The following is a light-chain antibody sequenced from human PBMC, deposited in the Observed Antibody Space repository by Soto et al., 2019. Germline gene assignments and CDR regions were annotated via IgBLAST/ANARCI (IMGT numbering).Light chain of an antibody. CDR3: QTWGTGILV. V-gene: IGLV4-69*01. CDR2: LNSDGRH. J-gene: IGLJ2*01. Sequence: QSVLTQSPSASASLGASVKLTCTLSSRHSGYAIAWHQQQPEKGPRYLMKLNSDGRHTKGDGIPDRFSGSSSGTERYLTISSLQSEDEADYYCQTWGTGILVFGGGTKLTVL. CDR1: SRHSGYA.